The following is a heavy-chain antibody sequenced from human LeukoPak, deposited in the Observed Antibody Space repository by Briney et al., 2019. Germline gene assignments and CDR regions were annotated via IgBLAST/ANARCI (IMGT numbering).Heavy chain of an antibody. CDR1: GYTFTGYY. V-gene: IGHV1-2*04. Sequence: ASVKVSCKASGYTFTGYYMHWVRQAPGQGLEWMGWINPNSGGTNYAQKFQGWVTVTRDTSISTAYMELSRLRPDDTAVYYCARGGVGDYVWGSYRYTFDYWGQGTLVTVSS. CDR2: INPNSGGT. CDR3: ARGGVGDYVWGSYRYTFDY. D-gene: IGHD3-16*02. J-gene: IGHJ4*02.